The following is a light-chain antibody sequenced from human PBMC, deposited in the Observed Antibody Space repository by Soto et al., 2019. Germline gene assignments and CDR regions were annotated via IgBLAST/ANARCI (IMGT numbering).Light chain of an antibody. V-gene: IGKV3-15*01. CDR1: QTVSRN. Sequence: EVVMTQSPATRSVSPVERATLSCRASQTVSRNLAWYQQRPGQAPRLLIYDISNRATGVPARFSGSGSETEFTLTIRSLQSEDFAVYFCQQYNNWPSFGQGTRLEIK. CDR2: DIS. J-gene: IGKJ5*01. CDR3: QQYNNWPS.